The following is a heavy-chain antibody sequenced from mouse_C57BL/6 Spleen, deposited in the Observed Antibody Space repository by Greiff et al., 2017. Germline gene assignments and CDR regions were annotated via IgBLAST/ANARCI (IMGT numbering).Heavy chain of an antibody. CDR2: ISSGGSYT. D-gene: IGHD2-5*01. CDR1: GFTFSSYG. J-gene: IGHJ3*01. CDR3: ARHGGSNAP. Sequence: EVKLVESGGDLVKPGGSLKLSCAASGFTFSSYGMSWVRQTPDKRLEWVATISSGGSYTYYPDSVKGRFTISRNNAKNTLYLQMSSLKSEDTAMYYCARHGGSNAPWGQGTLVTVSA. V-gene: IGHV5-6*01.